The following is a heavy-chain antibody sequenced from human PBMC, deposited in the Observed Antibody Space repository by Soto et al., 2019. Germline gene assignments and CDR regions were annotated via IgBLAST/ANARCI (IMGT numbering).Heavy chain of an antibody. CDR1: GYTFTTYP. CDR2: INGGNGNT. D-gene: IGHD6-13*01. CDR3: ARGEIAAAGYYYGMDV. Sequence: ASMKVSCKASGYTFTTYPMHWVRQAPGQRLEWMGWINGGNGNTEYSQKFQGRVTITRDTSASSAYMELSSLRSEDTAVYYCARGEIAAAGYYYGMDVWG. V-gene: IGHV1-3*01. J-gene: IGHJ6*02.